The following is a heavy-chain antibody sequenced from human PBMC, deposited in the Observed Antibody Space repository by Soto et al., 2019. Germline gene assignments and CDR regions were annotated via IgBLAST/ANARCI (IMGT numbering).Heavy chain of an antibody. V-gene: IGHV3-74*01. CDR3: GKGKELGVVRYGLDA. Sequence: VGSLRLSCGASGLSVKRYWMHWVRQAPGKGLVWLSRFGGDENYTDYADSVRGRFTISRDIAKNTIYLQMNSLRAEDTAVYYCGKGKELGVVRYGLDAWGQGTTVTVSS. D-gene: IGHD3-3*01. CDR1: GLSVKRYW. J-gene: IGHJ6*02. CDR2: FGGDENYT.